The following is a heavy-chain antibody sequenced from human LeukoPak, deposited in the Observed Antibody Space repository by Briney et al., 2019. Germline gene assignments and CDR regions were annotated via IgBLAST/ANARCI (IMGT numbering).Heavy chain of an antibody. D-gene: IGHD2-21*02. J-gene: IGHJ4*02. V-gene: IGHV3-21*01. CDR3: ARDKDPVVTASYYFDY. CDR2: ISSSSSYI. Sequence: KTGGSLRLSCAASGFTFSSYSMNWVRQAPGKGLVWVSSISSSSSYIYYADSVKGRFTISKDNAKNSLYLQMNSLRAEDTAVYYCARDKDPVVTASYYFDYWGQGTLVTVSS. CDR1: GFTFSSYS.